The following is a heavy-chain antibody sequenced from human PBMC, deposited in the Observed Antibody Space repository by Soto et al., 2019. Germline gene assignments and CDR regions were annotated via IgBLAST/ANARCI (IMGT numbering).Heavy chain of an antibody. D-gene: IGHD2-2*01. Sequence: VASVKVSCKASGYTFTSYGISWVRQAPGQGLEWMGWISAYNGNTNYAQKLQGRVTMTTDTSTSTAYMELRSLRSDDTAVYYCASSFTSSQWRYGMDVWGQGTTVTVSS. CDR1: GYTFTSYG. V-gene: IGHV1-18*01. J-gene: IGHJ6*02. CDR2: ISAYNGNT. CDR3: ASSFTSSQWRYGMDV.